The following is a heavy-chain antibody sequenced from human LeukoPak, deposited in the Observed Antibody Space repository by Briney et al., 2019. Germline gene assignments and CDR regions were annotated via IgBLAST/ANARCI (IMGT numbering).Heavy chain of an antibody. CDR1: GFTFSDHY. CDR2: IRNKGESYTT. V-gene: IGHV3-72*01. Sequence: GGSLRLSCAASGFTFSDHYMDWARQAPGRGLEWVVRIRNKGESYTTEYAASVEGRFTISRDDSKNSLYLQMNSLKIEDTAVYYCARKIGTAFDCWGQGTLVTVSS. J-gene: IGHJ4*02. CDR3: ARKIGTAFDC. D-gene: IGHD2-21*02.